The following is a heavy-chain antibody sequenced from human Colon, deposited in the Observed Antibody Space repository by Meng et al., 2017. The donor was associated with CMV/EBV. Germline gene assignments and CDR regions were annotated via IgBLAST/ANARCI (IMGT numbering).Heavy chain of an antibody. V-gene: IGHV4-4*07. D-gene: IGHD3-10*01. CDR1: GASITSYY. CDR2: VYISGNT. J-gene: IGHJ4*02. Sequence: QVQLRGSGPGLVKPSATLSLTCTVPGASITSYYWSWIRQPAGKGLEWIGRVYISGNTNYNPSLKSRVTMSIDTSKNQLSLNIRSVTAADTAVYYCARDSNLSGLAYWGQGTLVTVSS. CDR3: ARDSNLSGLAY.